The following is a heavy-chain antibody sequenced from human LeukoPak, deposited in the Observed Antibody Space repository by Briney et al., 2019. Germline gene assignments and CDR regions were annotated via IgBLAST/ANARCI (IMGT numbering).Heavy chain of an antibody. CDR1: GLTLRSNY. Sequence: PGGSLRLSCAASGLTLRSNYMSWVRQAPGKGLEWVPVKYSGGSTYYAVSVKGRFTISRDNSKNTLYLQMNSLRAEDTAVYYCARDRFSDPRGSDWGQGTLVTVSS. J-gene: IGHJ4*02. V-gene: IGHV3-53*01. D-gene: IGHD3-10*01. CDR3: ARDRFSDPRGSD. CDR2: KYSGGST.